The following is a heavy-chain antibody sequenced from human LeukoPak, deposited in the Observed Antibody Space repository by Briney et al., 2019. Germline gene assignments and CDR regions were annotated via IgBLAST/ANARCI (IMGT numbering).Heavy chain of an antibody. D-gene: IGHD2-2*01. CDR1: GGSISTDY. CDR3: AREGDIVVVPAAKGYFDY. Sequence: PSETLSLTCTVSGGSISTDYWSWIRQPPGKGLDWIGYVSFGGGTNYNPPLKSRVITSADTSKNQFSLNLTSVTAADTAVYYCAREGDIVVVPAAKGYFDYWGQGTLVTVSS. J-gene: IGHJ4*02. CDR2: VSFGGGT. V-gene: IGHV4-59*12.